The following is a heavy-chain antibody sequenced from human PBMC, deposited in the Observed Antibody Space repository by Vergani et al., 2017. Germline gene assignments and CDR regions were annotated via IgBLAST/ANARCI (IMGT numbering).Heavy chain of an antibody. D-gene: IGHD6-19*01. Sequence: QITLKESGPTLVKPTQTLTLTCTFSGFSLTTRGVAVGWIRQPPGKALEWLAIVFWDDAKRYSPSLRNRVTITRDTSRNQVGLTMTNIDPVDTATYYCASDTHSGQRADRWGQGILVTVTS. V-gene: IGHV2-5*02. CDR2: VFWDDAK. CDR1: GFSLTTRGVA. CDR3: ASDTHSGQRADR. J-gene: IGHJ5*02.